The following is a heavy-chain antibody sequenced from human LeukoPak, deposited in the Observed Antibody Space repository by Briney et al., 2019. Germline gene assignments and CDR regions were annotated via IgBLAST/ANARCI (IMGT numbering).Heavy chain of an antibody. V-gene: IGHV1-46*01. CDR3: ARAHYYYYMDV. Sequence: ASVKVSRKASGYTFTSYYMHRVRQAPGQGLEWMGIINPSGGSTSYAQKFQGRVTMTRDMSTSTVYMELSSLRSEDTAVYYCARAHYYYYMDVWGKGTTVTVSS. J-gene: IGHJ6*03. CDR2: INPSGGST. CDR1: GYTFTSYY.